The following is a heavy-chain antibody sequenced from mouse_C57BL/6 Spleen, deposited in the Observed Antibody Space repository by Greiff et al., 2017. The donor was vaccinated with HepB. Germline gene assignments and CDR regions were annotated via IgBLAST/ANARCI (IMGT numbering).Heavy chain of an antibody. D-gene: IGHD1-1*01. CDR1: GFNIKDDY. CDR3: TRGTTVVATDY. V-gene: IGHV14-4*01. CDR2: LDPENGDT. Sequence: VQLKQSGAELVRPGASVKLSCTASGFNIKDDYMHWVKQRPEQGLEWIGWLDPENGDTEYASKFQGKATITADTSSNTAYLQLSSLTSEDTAVYYCTRGTTVVATDYWGQGTTLTVSS. J-gene: IGHJ2*01.